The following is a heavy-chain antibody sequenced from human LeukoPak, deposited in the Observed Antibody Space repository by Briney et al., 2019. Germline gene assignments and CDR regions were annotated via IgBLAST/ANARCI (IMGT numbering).Heavy chain of an antibody. V-gene: IGHV1-69*13. CDR3: TRCRTPYNNYYFDY. CDR1: GGTFNTHA. Sequence: SVKVSCKVSGGTFNTHAGRWVRQAPGQGPEGVGGVTPIFGTASYAQKFQGRVTITADESTNTAYMELNGLRSDDTAVYYCTRCRTPYNNYYFDYWGQGTLVTVSS. CDR2: VTPIFGTA. J-gene: IGHJ4*02. D-gene: IGHD4-11*01.